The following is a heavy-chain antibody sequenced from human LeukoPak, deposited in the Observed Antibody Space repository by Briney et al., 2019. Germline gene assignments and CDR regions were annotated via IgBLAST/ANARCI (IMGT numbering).Heavy chain of an antibody. CDR1: GFTFSSYS. Sequence: PGGSLRLSCAASGFTFSSYSMNWVRQAPGKGLEWVSSISSSSSYIYYADSVKGRFTISRDNAKNSLYLQMNSLRAEDTAVYYCARAGRVAPDAFDIWGQGTMVTVSS. D-gene: IGHD2-15*01. V-gene: IGHV3-21*01. J-gene: IGHJ3*02. CDR3: ARAGRVAPDAFDI. CDR2: ISSSSSYI.